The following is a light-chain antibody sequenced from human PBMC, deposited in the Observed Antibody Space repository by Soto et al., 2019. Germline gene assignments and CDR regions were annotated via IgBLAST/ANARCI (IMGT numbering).Light chain of an antibody. CDR2: GGS. Sequence: EIVLTQPPGTLSLSPGGRAALSCRASQSISADYLVWYQQKPGQAPRLLIYGGSSRATGIPDRFSGSGSGTDFTLTISRLAPEDVAVYYCQHYGSSVFTFGPGTKVDIK. J-gene: IGKJ3*01. CDR1: QSISADY. CDR3: QHYGSSVFT. V-gene: IGKV3-20*01.